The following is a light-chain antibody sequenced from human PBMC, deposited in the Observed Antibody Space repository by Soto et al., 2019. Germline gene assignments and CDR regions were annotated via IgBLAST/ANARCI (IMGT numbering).Light chain of an antibody. V-gene: IGLV1-44*01. Sequence: QSALTQPPSASGTPGQRVTISCSGSSSNIRSNTVNWYQQLPGTAPKLLIYSNNQRPSGVPDRFSGSKSGTSASLAISGLQSEDEADYYCAAWDDSLNGHVFGTGTKVTVL. CDR2: SNN. CDR1: SSNIRSNT. J-gene: IGLJ1*01. CDR3: AAWDDSLNGHV.